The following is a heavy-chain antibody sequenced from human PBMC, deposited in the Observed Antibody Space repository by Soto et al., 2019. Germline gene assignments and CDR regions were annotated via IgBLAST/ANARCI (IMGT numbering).Heavy chain of an antibody. CDR2: ISGSGGST. Sequence: XGSLGLSCAASGFTFSSYAMSWVRQAPGKGLEWVSAISGSGGSTYYADSVKGRFTISRDNSKNTLYLQMNSLRAEDTAVYYCAKVDTGAYYDSSGYYIDAFDIWGQGTMVTVSS. D-gene: IGHD3-22*01. J-gene: IGHJ3*02. CDR3: AKVDTGAYYDSSGYYIDAFDI. V-gene: IGHV3-23*01. CDR1: GFTFSSYA.